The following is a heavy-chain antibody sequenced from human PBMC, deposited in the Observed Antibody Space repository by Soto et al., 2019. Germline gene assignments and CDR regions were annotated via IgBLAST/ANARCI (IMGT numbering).Heavy chain of an antibody. J-gene: IGHJ4*02. Sequence: QVHLVQSGAEARKPGASVNVSCMASGFSLNTYVVHWVRQAPGQGLEWMGWVNAASGNTQTSQKFQGRLTLTRDKSANTAYMELSNLRTEDTAVYFCARRRLLESHFDYWGQGTLVAVSS. CDR2: VNAASGNT. CDR3: ARRRLLESHFDY. CDR1: GFSLNTYV. V-gene: IGHV1-3*01.